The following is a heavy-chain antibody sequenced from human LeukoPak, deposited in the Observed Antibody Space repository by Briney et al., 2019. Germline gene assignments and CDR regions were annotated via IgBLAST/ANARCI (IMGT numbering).Heavy chain of an antibody. CDR1: GAPISSSY. Sequence: SETLSLTCTVSGAPISSSYWSWIRQPAGKGLEWIGRVYTTGSTSYNPSLKSRVTMSVDTSKNQFSLRLSSVTAADTAVYYCAREGPLFCGTDCFSFWGQGTLVTVSS. CDR3: AREGPLFCGTDCFSF. J-gene: IGHJ4*02. D-gene: IGHD2-21*02. V-gene: IGHV4-4*07. CDR2: VYTTGST.